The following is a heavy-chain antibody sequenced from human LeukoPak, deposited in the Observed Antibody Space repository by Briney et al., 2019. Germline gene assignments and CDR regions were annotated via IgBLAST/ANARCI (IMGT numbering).Heavy chain of an antibody. CDR1: GGTFSSYA. Sequence: GASVKVSCKASGGTFSSYAITWVRQAPGQGLEWMGRIIPILGIANYAQKFQGRVTITADKSTSTAYMELSSLRSEDTAVYYCARGVVIMGADAFDIWGQGTMVTVSS. CDR3: ARGVVIMGADAFDI. V-gene: IGHV1-69*04. J-gene: IGHJ3*02. D-gene: IGHD3-3*01. CDR2: IIPILGIA.